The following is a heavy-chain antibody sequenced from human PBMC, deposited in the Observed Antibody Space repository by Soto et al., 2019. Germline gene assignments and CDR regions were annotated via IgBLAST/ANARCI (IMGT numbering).Heavy chain of an antibody. CDR1: GFTVSSNY. J-gene: IGHJ3*02. D-gene: IGHD3-3*01. Sequence: EVQLVESGGGLIQPGGSLRLSCAASGFTVSSNYMSWVRQAPGKGLEWGSVIYSGGSTYYADSVKGRFTISRDNSKNTLYLQMNSLRAEDTAVYYCARGGPYDFWSGYDDAFDIWGQGTMVTVSS. CDR2: IYSGGST. V-gene: IGHV3-53*01. CDR3: ARGGPYDFWSGYDDAFDI.